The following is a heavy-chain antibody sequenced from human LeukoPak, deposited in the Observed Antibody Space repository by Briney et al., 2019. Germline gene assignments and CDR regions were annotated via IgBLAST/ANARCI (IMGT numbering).Heavy chain of an antibody. D-gene: IGHD3-10*01. CDR1: GFTFSDYY. J-gene: IGHJ4*02. V-gene: IGHV3-11*01. Sequence: GGSLRLSCAASGFTFSDYYMSWIRQAPGKGLEWVSYISSSGSTTYYADSVKGRFTISRDNAKTSLYLQMNSLRAEDTAVYYCARKGPRGRFDYWGQGTLVTVSS. CDR2: ISSSGSTT. CDR3: ARKGPRGRFDY.